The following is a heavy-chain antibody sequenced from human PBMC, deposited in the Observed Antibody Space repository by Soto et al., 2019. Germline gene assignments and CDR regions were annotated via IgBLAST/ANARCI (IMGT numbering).Heavy chain of an antibody. CDR3: ARGAYCGGDCYAEYLKH. D-gene: IGHD2-21*02. CDR2: IYYSGST. J-gene: IGHJ1*01. Sequence: SETLSLTCTVSGGSISSYYWSWIRQPPGKGLEWIGYIYYSGSTNYNPSLKSRVTISVDTSKNQFSLKLSSVTAADTAVYYCARGAYCGGDCYAEYLKHWGQGTLVTVSS. CDR1: GGSISSYY. V-gene: IGHV4-59*01.